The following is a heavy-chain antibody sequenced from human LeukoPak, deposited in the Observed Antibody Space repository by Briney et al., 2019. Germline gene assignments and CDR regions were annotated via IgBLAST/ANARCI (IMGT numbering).Heavy chain of an antibody. J-gene: IGHJ4*02. D-gene: IGHD6-19*01. CDR1: GYTFTDYY. V-gene: IGHV1-2*02. CDR2: VKPNSGGT. CDR3: ARVGYSSAWSNFDY. Sequence: ASMKVSCKASGYTFTDYYIHWVRQAPGQGLEWMGWVKPNSGGTNYAQKVQGRVTMTRDTSISTAYMELSRLTSDDTAVYYCARVGYSSAWSNFDYWGQGTLVTVSS.